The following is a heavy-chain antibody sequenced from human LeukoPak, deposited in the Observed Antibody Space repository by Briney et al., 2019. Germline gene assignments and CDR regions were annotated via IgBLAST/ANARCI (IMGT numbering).Heavy chain of an antibody. CDR2: IYTGGST. D-gene: IGHD6-13*01. V-gene: IGHV3-53*01. CDR3: ATSDRTISSWSAFDY. Sequence: GGSLRLSCAASGFSVNDNYLSWVRQAPGKGLEWVAVIYTGGSTYYEGSVQGRFTISGDTSKNTLSLQMNSLRAEDTAVYYCATSDRTISSWSAFDYWGQGLQVFVSS. J-gene: IGHJ4*02. CDR1: GFSVNDNY.